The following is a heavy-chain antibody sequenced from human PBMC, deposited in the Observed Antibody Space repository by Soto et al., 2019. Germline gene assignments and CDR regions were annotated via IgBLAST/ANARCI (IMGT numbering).Heavy chain of an antibody. V-gene: IGHV4-34*01. J-gene: IGHJ5*02. CDR1: GGSFSGYY. CDR2: INHSGST. CDR3: ARLVVVAAGNWFDP. Sequence: SETLSLTCAVYGGSFSGYYWSWIRQPPGKGLEWIGEINHSGSTNYNPSLKSRVTISVDTSKNQFSLKLSSVTAADTAVYYCARLVVVAAGNWFDPWGQGTLVTVSS. D-gene: IGHD2-15*01.